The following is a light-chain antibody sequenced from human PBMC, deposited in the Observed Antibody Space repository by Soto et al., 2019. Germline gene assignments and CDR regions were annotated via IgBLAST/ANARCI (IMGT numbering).Light chain of an antibody. J-gene: IGKJ5*01. CDR1: QSISSW. V-gene: IGKV1-5*01. Sequence: DIQMTQSPSSLSASVGDRVTITCRASQSISSWLAWYQQKPGKAPKLLIYDASSLESGVPSRFSGSGSGTEFTLTISSLQSEDFAVYYCQQYNNWPSRTFGQGTRLEI. CDR2: DAS. CDR3: QQYNNWPSRT.